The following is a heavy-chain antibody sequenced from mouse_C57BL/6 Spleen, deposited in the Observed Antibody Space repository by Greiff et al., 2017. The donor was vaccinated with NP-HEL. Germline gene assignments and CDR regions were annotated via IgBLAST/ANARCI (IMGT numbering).Heavy chain of an antibody. Sequence: QVQLQQPGAELVKPGASVKLSCKASGYTFTSYWMQWVKQRPGQGLEWIGEIDPSDSSTNYNQKFKGKATLTVDTSSSTAYMQLSSLTSEDSAVYYGARSYYDGSSANYFDYWGQGTTRTVSS. J-gene: IGHJ2*01. D-gene: IGHD1-1*01. CDR3: ARSYYDGSSANYFDY. CDR1: GYTFTSYW. CDR2: IDPSDSST. V-gene: IGHV1-50*01.